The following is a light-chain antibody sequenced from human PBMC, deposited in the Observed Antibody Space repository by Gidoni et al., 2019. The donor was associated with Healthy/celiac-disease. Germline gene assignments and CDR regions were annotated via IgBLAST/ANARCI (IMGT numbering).Light chain of an antibody. CDR2: AAS. Sequence: EIQMTQSPSSLSASVGDRVTITCRASQSISSYLNWYQQKPGKAPKLLIYAASSLQSGVPSRFSGSGSGTDFTLTISSLQHEDFATYYCQQSYSTPLTFGGGTKVEIK. V-gene: IGKV1-39*01. CDR3: QQSYSTPLT. CDR1: QSISSY. J-gene: IGKJ4*01.